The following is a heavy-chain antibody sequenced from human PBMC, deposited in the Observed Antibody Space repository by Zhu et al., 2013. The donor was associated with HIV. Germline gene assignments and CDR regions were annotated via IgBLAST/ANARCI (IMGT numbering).Heavy chain of an antibody. Sequence: QIQLLQSGAEVKKPGASVKVSCKASGYSFTTYGINWVRQAPGQGLEWMAYISTYNADTNFAQKFRGRVTMTTDSSTSTADMELRSLTSDDTAVYYCARVQWRSGTNSDFDSWGQGTLVTVSS. CDR3: ARVQWRSGTNSDFDS. D-gene: IGHD6-19*01. V-gene: IGHV1-18*01. CDR1: GYSFTTYG. CDR2: ISTYNADT. J-gene: IGHJ4*02.